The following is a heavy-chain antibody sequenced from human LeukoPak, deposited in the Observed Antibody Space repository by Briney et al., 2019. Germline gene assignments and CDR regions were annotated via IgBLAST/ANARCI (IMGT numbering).Heavy chain of an antibody. D-gene: IGHD3-10*01. J-gene: IGHJ4*02. CDR1: GFTFSSHL. Sequence: GGSLRLSCAASGFTFSSHLMHWVRQAPGKGLVWVSRISSDGTYTNYADSVKGRFTISRDNAKNTLYLQMNSLRAEDTAVYYCARDKYYYGSGSFDYWGQGTLVTVSS. CDR2: ISSDGTYT. V-gene: IGHV3-74*01. CDR3: ARDKYYYGSGSFDY.